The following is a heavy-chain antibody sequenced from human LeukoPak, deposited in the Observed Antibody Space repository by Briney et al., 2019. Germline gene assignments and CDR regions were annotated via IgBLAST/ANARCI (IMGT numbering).Heavy chain of an antibody. Sequence: GGSLRLSCAASGFTFSSYAMSWVRQAPGKGLEWVSAISGSGGSTYYADSVKGRFTISRDNAKNSLYLQMNSLRAEDTAVYYCARDGGVTVTPGFDYWGQGTLVTVSS. CDR3: ARDGGVTVTPGFDY. CDR2: ISGSGGST. CDR1: GFTFSSYA. J-gene: IGHJ4*02. V-gene: IGHV3-23*01. D-gene: IGHD4-17*01.